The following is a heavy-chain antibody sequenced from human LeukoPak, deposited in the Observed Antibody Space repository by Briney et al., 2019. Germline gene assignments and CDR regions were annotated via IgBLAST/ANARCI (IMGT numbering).Heavy chain of an antibody. CDR2: SRNKANTYTT. J-gene: IGHJ4*02. CDR1: GFTFSDHY. Sequence: GGSLRLSCAASGFTFSDHYMDWVRQAPGKGLEGVGRSRNKANTYTTDYAASVKGRFAISRDDSRTSLYLQMNSLKSEDTAVYYCVRAGSGWYNWGQGTLVTVSS. CDR3: VRAGSGWYN. V-gene: IGHV3-72*01. D-gene: IGHD6-19*01.